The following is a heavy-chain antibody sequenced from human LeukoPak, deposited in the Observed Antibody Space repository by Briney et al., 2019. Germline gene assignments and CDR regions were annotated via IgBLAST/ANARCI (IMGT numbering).Heavy chain of an antibody. CDR2: IKQAGSEK. CDR1: GFTFSSYW. J-gene: IGHJ6*02. CDR3: ARVGGYSCAQEGYYFYGMDV. Sequence: GGSLRLSCAASGFTFSSYWMTWVRQAPGKGLEWVANIKQAGSEKEFADSGKGRFTVRRDKAKSLLYLQVKSLGVEDTAIYYCARVGGYSCAQEGYYFYGMDVWGQGTKVTVSS. V-gene: IGHV3-7*03. D-gene: IGHD5-12*01.